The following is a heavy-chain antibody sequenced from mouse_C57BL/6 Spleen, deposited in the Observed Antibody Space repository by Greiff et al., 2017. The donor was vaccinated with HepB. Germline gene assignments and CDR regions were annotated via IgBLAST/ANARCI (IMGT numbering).Heavy chain of an antibody. CDR3: ARSCEMDY. Sequence: QVQLQQPGAELVKPGASVKLSCKASGYTFTSYWMQWVKQRPGQGLEWIGEIDPSDSYTNYNQKFKGKATLTVDTSSSTAYMQLSSLTSEDSAVYYCARSCEMDYWGQGTSVTVSS. CDR2: IDPSDSYT. CDR1: GYTFTSYW. V-gene: IGHV1-50*01. J-gene: IGHJ4*01.